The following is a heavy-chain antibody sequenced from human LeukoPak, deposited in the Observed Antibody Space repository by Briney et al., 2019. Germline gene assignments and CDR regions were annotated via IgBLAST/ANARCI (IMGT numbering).Heavy chain of an antibody. V-gene: IGHV3-7*01. Sequence: GGSLRLSCAASGFTFTNSWMAWVRQSRGKGLEWVANIKQDGSTKHYADSLKGRFTISRDNPKNSLYLQMNSLRADDTAVYYCARDTDGSLDYWGQGILVTVAS. CDR2: IKQDGSTK. D-gene: IGHD1-26*01. J-gene: IGHJ4*02. CDR3: ARDTDGSLDY. CDR1: GFTFTNSW.